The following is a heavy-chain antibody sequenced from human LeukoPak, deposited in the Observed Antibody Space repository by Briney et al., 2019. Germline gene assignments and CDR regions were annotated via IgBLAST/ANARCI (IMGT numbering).Heavy chain of an antibody. CDR3: ARVAGSIDY. V-gene: IGHV1-8*03. CDR1: GYTFTNYH. J-gene: IGHJ4*02. CDR2: MNPNNGDS. D-gene: IGHD6-19*01. Sequence: ASVTVSCKASGYTFTNYHINWVRQAPGQGLEWMGWMNPNNGDSGYAQKFQGRVTITRDTSISTAYMELSSLRSEDTAVYYCARVAGSIDYWGQGTLVTVSS.